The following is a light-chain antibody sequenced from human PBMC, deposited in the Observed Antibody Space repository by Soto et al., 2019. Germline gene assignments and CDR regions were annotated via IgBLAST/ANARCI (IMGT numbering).Light chain of an antibody. V-gene: IGKV1-5*03. J-gene: IGKJ1*01. CDR1: QSISSW. CDR3: QQYSSHST. CDR2: QAS. Sequence: DIQMTQSPSTLSASLGDRVTITCRASQSISSWLAWYQQKPGKAPKLLIYQASSLENGVPSRFSGSGSGTEFSLTISSLQPDDFATYYCQQYSSHSTFGQGTKVDI.